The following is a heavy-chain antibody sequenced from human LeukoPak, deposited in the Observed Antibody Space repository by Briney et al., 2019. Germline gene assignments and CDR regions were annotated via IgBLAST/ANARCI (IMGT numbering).Heavy chain of an antibody. J-gene: IGHJ4*02. Sequence: PGGSLRLSCAASVFTFRSYAMIWLPQAPGKGVEGVSPISGSDGSTYYAHSVKGRFTISRDNSKNTLYMQMNSLRAEDTALYYCAKGGYCSGGSCYSPLYFDYWGKGTLVTVSS. CDR3: AKGGYCSGGSCYSPLYFDY. D-gene: IGHD2-15*01. CDR1: VFTFRSYA. V-gene: IGHV3-23*01. CDR2: ISGSDGST.